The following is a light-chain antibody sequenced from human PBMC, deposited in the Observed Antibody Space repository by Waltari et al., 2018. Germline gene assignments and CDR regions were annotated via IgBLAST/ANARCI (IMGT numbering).Light chain of an antibody. Sequence: EILMTQSPPTLSVSPGERATLSCRASQSISRNLAWYQQKPGQAPRLLIYGASTRATGIPARFSGSGSGTEFTLTISSLQSEDFAVYYCQQYNNWRTFGQGTKLDIK. CDR2: GAS. CDR1: QSISRN. CDR3: QQYNNWRT. V-gene: IGKV3-15*01. J-gene: IGKJ2*01.